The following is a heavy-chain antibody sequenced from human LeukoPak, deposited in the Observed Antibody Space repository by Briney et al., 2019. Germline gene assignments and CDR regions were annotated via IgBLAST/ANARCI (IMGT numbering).Heavy chain of an antibody. CDR2: ISWNSGSI. V-gene: IGHV3-9*01. CDR3: AKDIYGDYVFYYFDY. D-gene: IGHD4-17*01. Sequence: GRSLRLSCAASGFTFDDYAMHWVRQAPGKGLEGVSGISWNSGSIGYADSVKGRFTSSRDNAKNPLYLQMNSLRAEDTALYYCAKDIYGDYVFYYFDYWGQGTLVTVSP. CDR1: GFTFDDYA. J-gene: IGHJ4*02.